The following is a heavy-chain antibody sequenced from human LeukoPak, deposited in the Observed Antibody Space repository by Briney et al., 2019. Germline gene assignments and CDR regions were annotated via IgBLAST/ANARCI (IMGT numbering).Heavy chain of an antibody. Sequence: SETLSLTCAVSGGSISNSNWWSWVRQPPGKGLEWIGEISHSGSTNYNPSLRSRVTISVDKSKNQFSLKLNSVTAADTAVYYCARDSRYSYGPPDDAFDIWGQGTMVTVSS. CDR3: ARDSRYSYGPPDDAFDI. D-gene: IGHD5-18*01. J-gene: IGHJ3*02. CDR2: ISHSGST. V-gene: IGHV4-4*02. CDR1: GGSISNSNW.